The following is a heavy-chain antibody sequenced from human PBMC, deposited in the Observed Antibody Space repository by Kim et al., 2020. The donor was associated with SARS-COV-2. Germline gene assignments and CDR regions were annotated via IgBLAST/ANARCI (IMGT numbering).Heavy chain of an antibody. J-gene: IGHJ4*02. V-gene: IGHV1-69*13. D-gene: IGHD2-15*01. CDR1: GGTFSSYA. CDR2: IIPIFGTA. Sequence: SVKVSCKASGGTFSSYAISWVRQAPGQGLEWMGGIIPIFGTANSAQKFQGRVTITADESTSTAYMELSSLRSEDTAVYYCASNVGYCSGGSCYDYFDYWGQGTLVSVSS. CDR3: ASNVGYCSGGSCYDYFDY.